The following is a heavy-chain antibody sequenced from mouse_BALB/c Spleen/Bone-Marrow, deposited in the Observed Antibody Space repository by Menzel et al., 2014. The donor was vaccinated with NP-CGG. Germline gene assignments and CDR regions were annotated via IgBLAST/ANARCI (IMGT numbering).Heavy chain of an antibody. CDR2: ITKGGGST. V-gene: IGHV5-12*02. CDR1: GFTFSDYY. J-gene: IGHJ4*01. Sequence: EVHLVESGGGLVQPGGSLKLPCATSGFTFSDYYMYWVRQTPEKRLEWVAYITKGGGSTYYPDIVKGRFTISRDNAKNTLYLQMSRLKSEDTAMYYCARQLAYAMDYWGQGTSVTVSS. CDR3: ARQLAYAMDY. D-gene: IGHD4-1*01.